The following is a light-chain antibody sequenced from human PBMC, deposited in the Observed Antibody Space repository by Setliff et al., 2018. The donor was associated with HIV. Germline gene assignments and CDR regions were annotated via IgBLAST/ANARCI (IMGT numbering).Light chain of an antibody. Sequence: QSALTQPASVSASPGQSITISYTGTTSDISHYNFVSWYQQHPDSAPKLLIYEVFNRPSGVSHRFSGSKSGNTASLTISGLQAEDEADYYCSSYTRTNLFVFGTGTKVTVL. CDR1: TSDISHYNF. J-gene: IGLJ1*01. CDR2: EVF. V-gene: IGLV2-14*01. CDR3: SSYTRTNLFV.